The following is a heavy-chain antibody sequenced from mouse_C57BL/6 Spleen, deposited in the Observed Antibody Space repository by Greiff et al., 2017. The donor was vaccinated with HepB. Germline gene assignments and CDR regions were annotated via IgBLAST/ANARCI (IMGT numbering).Heavy chain of an antibody. Sequence: EVHLVESGGGLVKPGGSLKLSCAASGFTFSDYGMHWVRQAPEKGLEWVAYISSGSSTIYYADTVKGRFTISRDNAKNTLFLQMTSLRSEDTAMYYCARRNTYWYFDVWGTGTTVTVSS. CDR1: GFTFSDYG. V-gene: IGHV5-17*01. CDR3: ARRNTYWYFDV. CDR2: ISSGSSTI. J-gene: IGHJ1*03.